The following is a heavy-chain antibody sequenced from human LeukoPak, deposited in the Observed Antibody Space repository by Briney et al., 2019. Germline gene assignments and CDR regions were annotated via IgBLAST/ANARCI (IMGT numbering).Heavy chain of an antibody. J-gene: IGHJ5*02. D-gene: IGHD1-26*01. V-gene: IGHV1-46*01. Sequence: ASVKVSCKASGYTFTSYYMHWVRQAPGQGLEWMGLINPSGSSTSYAQKFQGRLSLARDMSTSTDYMELSSLRSEDTAVYYCARDNSVGDTAWWFDPWGQGTLVTVSS. CDR1: GYTFTSYY. CDR2: INPSGSST. CDR3: ARDNSVGDTAWWFDP.